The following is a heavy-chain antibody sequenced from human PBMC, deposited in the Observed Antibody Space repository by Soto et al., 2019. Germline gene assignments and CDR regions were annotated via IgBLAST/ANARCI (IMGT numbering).Heavy chain of an antibody. Sequence: EVQLVESGGGLVQPGGSLRLSCAASGFTFSSYSMNWVRQAPGKGLEWVSYISSSSSTIYYADSVKGRFTISRDNAKNALYLQMNSLRAEDTAVYYCARDRPVYCSSTSCPAYGYYYMDVWVKGTTVTVSS. CDR3: ARDRPVYCSSTSCPAYGYYYMDV. D-gene: IGHD2-2*01. V-gene: IGHV3-48*01. J-gene: IGHJ6*03. CDR2: ISSSSSTI. CDR1: GFTFSSYS.